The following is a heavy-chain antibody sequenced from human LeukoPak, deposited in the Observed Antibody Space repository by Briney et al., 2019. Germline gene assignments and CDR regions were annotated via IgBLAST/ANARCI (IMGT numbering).Heavy chain of an antibody. CDR1: GYTFSSYS. CDR2: ISSSSSYI. J-gene: IGHJ4*02. V-gene: IGHV3-21*01. Sequence: GGSLRLSCAASGYTFSSYSMNWVRQAPGKGLEWVSSISSSSSYIYYADSVKGRFTISRDNAKDSLSLQMNSLRAEDTAVYYCARQGVGYDEPIDYWGQGTLVTVSS. CDR3: ARQGVGYDEPIDY. D-gene: IGHD5-12*01.